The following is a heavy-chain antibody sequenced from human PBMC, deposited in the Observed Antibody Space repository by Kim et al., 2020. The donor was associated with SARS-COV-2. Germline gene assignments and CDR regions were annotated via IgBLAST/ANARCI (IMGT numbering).Heavy chain of an antibody. V-gene: IGHV1-69*13. CDR2: IIPIFGTA. CDR3: ARWYCSSTSCYNYFDY. CDR1: GGTFSSYA. J-gene: IGHJ4*02. D-gene: IGHD2-2*02. Sequence: SVKVSCKASGGTFSSYAISWVRQAPGQGLEWMGGIIPIFGTANYAQKFQGRVTITADESTSTAYMELSSLRSEDTAVYYCARWYCSSTSCYNYFDYWGQGTLVTVSS.